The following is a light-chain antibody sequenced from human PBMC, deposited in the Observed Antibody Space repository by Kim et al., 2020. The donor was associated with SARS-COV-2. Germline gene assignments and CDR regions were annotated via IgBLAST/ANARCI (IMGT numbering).Light chain of an antibody. CDR2: GAS. Sequence: SPGERATLSCRASQSVSSNLAWYQQKPGQAPRLLIYGASTRATGIPARFSGGGSGTEFTLTISSLQSEDFAVYYCQQYNNWPPWTFGQGTKVEIK. J-gene: IGKJ1*01. CDR3: QQYNNWPPWT. CDR1: QSVSSN. V-gene: IGKV3-15*01.